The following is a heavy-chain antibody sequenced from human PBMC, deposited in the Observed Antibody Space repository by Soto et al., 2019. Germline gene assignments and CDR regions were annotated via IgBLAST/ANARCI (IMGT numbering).Heavy chain of an antibody. V-gene: IGHV1-3*01. J-gene: IGHJ4*02. CDR3: ARPRYCSGGSCYSESPSFDY. Sequence: ASVKVSCKASGYTFASYAMRWVRQATGQRLEWMGWINAGNGNTKYSQKFQGRVTITRDTSASTAYMELSSLRSEDTAVYYCARPRYCSGGSCYSESPSFDYWGQGTLVTVSS. CDR1: GYTFASYA. CDR2: INAGNGNT. D-gene: IGHD2-15*01.